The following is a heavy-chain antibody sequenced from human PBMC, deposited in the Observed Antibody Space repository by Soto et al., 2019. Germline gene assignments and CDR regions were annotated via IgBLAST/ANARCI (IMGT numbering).Heavy chain of an antibody. CDR2: IRSKAYGGTT. V-gene: IGHV3-49*04. CDR1: GFTFGDYA. CDR3: TRDYGALYYDILTGLDY. D-gene: IGHD3-9*01. Sequence: PGGSLRLSCTASGFTFGDYAMSWVRQAPGKGLEWVGFIRSKAYGGTTEYAASVKGRFTISRDDSKSIAYLQMNSLKTEDTAVYYCTRDYGALYYDILTGLDYWGQGT. J-gene: IGHJ4*02.